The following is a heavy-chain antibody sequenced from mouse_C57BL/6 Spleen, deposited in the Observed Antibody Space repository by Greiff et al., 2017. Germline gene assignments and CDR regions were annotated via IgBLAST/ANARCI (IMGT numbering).Heavy chain of an antibody. CDR1: GFTFSSYG. Sequence: EVHLVESGGDLVKPGGSLKLSCAASGFTFSSYGMSWVRQTPDKRLEWVATISSGGSYTYYPDSVKGRFTISRDNAKNTLYLQMSSLKSEDTAMYYCARHRETYVDYWGQGTTLTVSS. CDR3: ARHRETYVDY. CDR2: ISSGGSYT. V-gene: IGHV5-6*01. D-gene: IGHD3-3*01. J-gene: IGHJ2*01.